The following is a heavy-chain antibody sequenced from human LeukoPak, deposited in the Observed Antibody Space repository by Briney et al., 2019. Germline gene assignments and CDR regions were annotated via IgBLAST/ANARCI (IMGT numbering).Heavy chain of an antibody. CDR3: AKDLPHPDDAFDI. D-gene: IGHD1-14*01. V-gene: IGHV3-23*01. J-gene: IGHJ3*02. CDR2: LSGSGGST. CDR1: GFTFSTYA. Sequence: GGSLRLSCAASGFTFSTYAMTWVRQAPGKGLEWVSALSGSGGSTYSEDSVKGRFTISRDNSKNTLYQQMNSLRAEDTAVYYCAKDLPHPDDAFDIWGQGTMVTASS.